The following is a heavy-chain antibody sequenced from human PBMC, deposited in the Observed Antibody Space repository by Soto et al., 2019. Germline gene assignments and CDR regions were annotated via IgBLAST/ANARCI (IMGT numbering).Heavy chain of an antibody. J-gene: IGHJ3*02. D-gene: IGHD3-16*01. V-gene: IGHV3-30*18. CDR3: AKSVFSGIGVGSDAFDI. CDR1: GFTFSSYG. Sequence: VGSLRLSCAASGFTFSSYGMHWVRQAPGKGLEWVAVISYDGSNKYYADSVKGRFTISRDNSKNTLYLQMNSLRAEDTAVYYCAKSVFSGIGVGSDAFDIWGQGTMVTVSS. CDR2: ISYDGSNK.